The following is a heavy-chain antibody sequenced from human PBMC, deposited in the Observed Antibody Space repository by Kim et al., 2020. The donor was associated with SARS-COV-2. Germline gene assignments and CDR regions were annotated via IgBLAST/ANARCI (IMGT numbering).Heavy chain of an antibody. CDR2: ISYDGSNK. CDR3: ASASGTMVEDV. D-gene: IGHD3-10*01. J-gene: IGHJ6*02. Sequence: GGSLRLSCAASGFTFSSYAMHWVRQAPGKGLEWVAVISYDGSNKYYADSVKGRFTISRDNSKNTLYLQMNSLRAEDTAVYYCASASGTMVEDVWGQGTTVTVSS. CDR1: GFTFSSYA. V-gene: IGHV3-30-3*01.